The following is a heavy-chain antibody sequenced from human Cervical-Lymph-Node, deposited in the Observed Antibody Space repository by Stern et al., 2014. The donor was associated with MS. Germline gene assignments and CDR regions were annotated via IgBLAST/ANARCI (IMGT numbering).Heavy chain of an antibody. CDR2: ISDSGGST. Sequence: EVQLVESGGGLVQPGGSLRLSCAASGFTFSNYAMNWVRLAPGKGLEWVSTISDSGGSTYYADSVKGRFTISRDNSENTVYLQMNSLRAEDPAVYYCAKTNFLDYWGQGTLVTVSS. D-gene: IGHD5-24*01. CDR3: AKTNFLDY. CDR1: GFTFSNYA. V-gene: IGHV3-23*04. J-gene: IGHJ4*02.